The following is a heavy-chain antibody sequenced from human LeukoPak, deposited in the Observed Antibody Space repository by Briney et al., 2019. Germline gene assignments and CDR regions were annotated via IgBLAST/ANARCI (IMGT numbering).Heavy chain of an antibody. CDR1: GFTFSSYD. CDR3: AKGRYYDNSGYPIDY. V-gene: IGHV3-30*02. Sequence: PGGSLRLSCAASGFTFSSYDMHWVRQAPGKGLEWVAFIRHDGNNKYFADSVKGRFTISRDTSKNTLYLQMNSLRAEDTAVYYCAKGRYYDNSGYPIDYWGQGTPVTVSS. CDR2: IRHDGNNK. D-gene: IGHD3-22*01. J-gene: IGHJ4*02.